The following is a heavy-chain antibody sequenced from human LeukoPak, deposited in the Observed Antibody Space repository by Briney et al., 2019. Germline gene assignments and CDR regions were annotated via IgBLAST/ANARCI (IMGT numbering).Heavy chain of an antibody. CDR2: IYPDDSET. CDR3: AIGGDSTTSCYRCFNH. D-gene: IGHD2-2*02. Sequence: GESLKISCKGSGYSFRNYWIGWVRQKPGKGLEWMGLIYPDDSETRYSPSFQGQVTISADKSTRTASLQWRSLKASDPAIYYCAIGGDSTTSCYRCFNHWGQGTLVTVSS. J-gene: IGHJ4*02. V-gene: IGHV5-51*01. CDR1: GYSFRNYW.